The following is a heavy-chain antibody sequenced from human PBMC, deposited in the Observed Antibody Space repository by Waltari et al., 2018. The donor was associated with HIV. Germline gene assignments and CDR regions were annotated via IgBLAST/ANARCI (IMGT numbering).Heavy chain of an antibody. Sequence: QVQLQQWGAGLLKPSETLSLICAVYGGSSSGYYWTWIRQPPGKGLEWIGETNDRGSTNYNPSLKSRVTMSIDTAKNEFSLKLSSVTAADTAVYYCARERPMWNYGPGVKYMDVWGQGTTVTVSS. V-gene: IGHV4-34*01. CDR3: ARERPMWNYGPGVKYMDV. CDR1: GGSSSGYY. D-gene: IGHD1-7*01. J-gene: IGHJ6*03. CDR2: TNDRGST.